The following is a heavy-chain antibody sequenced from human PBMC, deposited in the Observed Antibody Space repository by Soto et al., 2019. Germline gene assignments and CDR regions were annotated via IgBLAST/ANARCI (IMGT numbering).Heavy chain of an antibody. CDR3: ARGAPVVNDY. V-gene: IGHV4-30-2*01. Sequence: SETLSLTCAVSGGAISSGGYSWSWIRQPPGKGLEWIGYIYHSGSTYYNPSLKSRVTISVDRSKNQFSLKLSSVTAADTAVYYCARGAPVVNDYWGQGTLVTVSS. CDR2: IYHSGST. D-gene: IGHD3-22*01. CDR1: GGAISSGGYS. J-gene: IGHJ4*02.